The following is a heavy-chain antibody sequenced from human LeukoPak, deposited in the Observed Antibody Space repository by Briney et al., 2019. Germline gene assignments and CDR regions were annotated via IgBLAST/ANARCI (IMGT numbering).Heavy chain of an antibody. Sequence: SETLSLTCVVSGYSLSSDYFWGWSRPPPGKGLEGIGTISNSGNNFYKPTLKKRVTISLDTSKNQFSLKLSCVTAADTAVYYCVRDVGQLRSDYWGQGTLVTVSS. CDR3: VRDVGQLRSDY. V-gene: IGHV4-38-2*02. CDR2: ISNSGNN. CDR1: GYSLSSDYF. D-gene: IGHD2-2*01. J-gene: IGHJ4*02.